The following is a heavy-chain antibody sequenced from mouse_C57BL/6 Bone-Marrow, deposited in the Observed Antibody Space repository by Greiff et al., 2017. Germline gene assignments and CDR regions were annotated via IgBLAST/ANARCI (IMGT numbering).Heavy chain of an antibody. CDR3: ARGALYYGSPWFAY. CDR2: ISYDGSN. V-gene: IGHV3-6*01. Sequence: EVKLQESGPGLVKPSQSLSLTCSVTGYSITSGYYWTWIRQFPGNKLEWMGYISYDGSNNYNPSLKNRISITRDTSKNQFFLKLNSVTTEDTATYYCARGALYYGSPWFAYWGQGTLVTVSA. CDR1: GYSITSGYY. D-gene: IGHD1-1*01. J-gene: IGHJ3*01.